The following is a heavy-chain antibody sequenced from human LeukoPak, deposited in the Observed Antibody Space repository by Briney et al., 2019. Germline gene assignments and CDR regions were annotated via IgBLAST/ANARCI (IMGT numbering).Heavy chain of an antibody. V-gene: IGHV1-8*01. CDR3: ARGQGFRLRYFDWLPGGGAFDI. CDR1: GYTFTSYD. CDR2: MNPNSGNT. J-gene: IGHJ3*02. Sequence: ASVKVSCKASGYTFTSYDINWVRQATGQGLEWMGWMNPNSGNTGYAQKFQGRVTMTRNTSISTAYMELSSLRSEDTAMYYCARGQGFRLRYFDWLPGGGAFDIWGQGTMVTVSS. D-gene: IGHD3-9*01.